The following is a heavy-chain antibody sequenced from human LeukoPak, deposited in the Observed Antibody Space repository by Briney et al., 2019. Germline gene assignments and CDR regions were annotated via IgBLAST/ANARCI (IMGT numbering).Heavy chain of an antibody. CDR2: PHYSGST. J-gene: IGHJ3*02. CDR1: GGSISTYY. Sequence: SETLSLTCSVSGGSISTYYWSWIRQPPGKGLEWIGYPHYSGSTKYNPSLKSRVTISVDTSKNQFSLKLSSVTAADTAVYYCARVRRVLITTNDAFDIWGQGTMVTVSS. CDR3: ARVRRVLITTNDAFDI. V-gene: IGHV4-59*01. D-gene: IGHD3-22*01.